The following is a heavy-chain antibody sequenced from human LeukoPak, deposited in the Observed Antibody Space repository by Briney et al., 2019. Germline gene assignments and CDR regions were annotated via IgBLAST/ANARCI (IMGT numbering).Heavy chain of an antibody. D-gene: IGHD5-18*01. J-gene: IGHJ4*02. V-gene: IGHV4-59*01. CDR1: GGSISSYY. CDR2: IYYSGST. Sequence: SETLSLTCTVSGGSISSYYWSWIRQPPGKGLEWIGYIYYSGSTNYNPSLKSRVTISVDTSKNQFSLKLSSVTAADTAVYYCASLRGYSYYFDYWGQGTLVIVSS. CDR3: ASLRGYSYYFDY.